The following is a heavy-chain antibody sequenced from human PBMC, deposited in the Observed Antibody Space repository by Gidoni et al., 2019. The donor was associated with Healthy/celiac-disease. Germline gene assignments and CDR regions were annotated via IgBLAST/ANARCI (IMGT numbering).Heavy chain of an antibody. Sequence: EVQLVESGGGLVQPGGSLRLSFATSGFPVVSNYMSWVRQAPGKGLGWVLVSYSGGSTYYADSVKGRFTISRDNSKNTLYLQMNSLRAEDTAVYYCAGTSTVTISGTPHYGMDVWGQGTTVTVSS. CDR3: AGTSTVTISGTPHYGMDV. CDR2: SYSGGST. J-gene: IGHJ6*02. CDR1: GFPVVSNY. V-gene: IGHV3-66*02. D-gene: IGHD4-17*01.